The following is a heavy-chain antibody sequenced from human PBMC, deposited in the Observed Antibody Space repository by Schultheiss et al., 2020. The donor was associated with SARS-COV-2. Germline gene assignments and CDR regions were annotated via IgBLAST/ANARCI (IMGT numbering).Heavy chain of an antibody. Sequence: GGSLRLSCAASGFTFSSYSMNWVRQAPGKGLEWVSSISSSSSYIYYADSVKGRFTISRDNAKNSLYLQMNSLRAEDTAVYYCAREYSSSWPLGPDYWGQGTLVTVSS. CDR3: AREYSSSWPLGPDY. V-gene: IGHV3-21*01. CDR1: GFTFSSYS. D-gene: IGHD6-13*01. CDR2: ISSSSSYI. J-gene: IGHJ4*02.